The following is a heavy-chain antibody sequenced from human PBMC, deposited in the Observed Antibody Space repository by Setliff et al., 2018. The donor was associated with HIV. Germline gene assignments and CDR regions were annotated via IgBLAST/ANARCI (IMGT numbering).Heavy chain of an antibody. CDR1: GYSFTSYT. D-gene: IGHD1-26*01. Sequence: ASVKVSCKASGYSFTSYTIHWVRQAPGQRLEWMGWINAGNGNTKYSQKFRGRVTFTRDTSASTAYMELSSLRSEDTAVYYCARGSSVGWEVLRTDYWGQGTVVTVS. V-gene: IGHV1-3*01. CDR2: INAGNGNT. J-gene: IGHJ4*02. CDR3: ARGSSVGWEVLRTDY.